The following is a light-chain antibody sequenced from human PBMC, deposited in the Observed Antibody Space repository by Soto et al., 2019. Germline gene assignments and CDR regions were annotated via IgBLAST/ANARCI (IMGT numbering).Light chain of an antibody. CDR2: GAS. Sequence: EIVMTQSPGTLSVSPGEGATLSCRASQSVRSNLVWYQHKPGQAPRLLISGASTRATDVPARFSGSGSGTEFTLTISSLQSEDFTVYYCQQHNDWPFTFGQGTKLEIK. J-gene: IGKJ2*01. V-gene: IGKV3-15*01. CDR3: QQHNDWPFT. CDR1: QSVRSN.